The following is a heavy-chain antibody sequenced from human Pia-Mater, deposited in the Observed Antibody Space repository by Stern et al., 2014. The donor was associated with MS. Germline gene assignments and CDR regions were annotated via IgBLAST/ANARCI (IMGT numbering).Heavy chain of an antibody. D-gene: IGHD3-22*01. J-gene: IGHJ3*02. CDR2: IVVGSGNT. V-gene: IGHV1-58*01. Sequence: QVQLVESGPEVKKPGTSVKVSCKASGFTFTSSAVQWVRQARGQRLEWIGWIVVGSGNTNYAQKFQERVTITRDMSTSTAYMELSSLRSEDTAVYYCAAEPMYYSDSVGAFDIWGQGTMVTVSS. CDR3: AAEPMYYSDSVGAFDI. CDR1: GFTFTSSA.